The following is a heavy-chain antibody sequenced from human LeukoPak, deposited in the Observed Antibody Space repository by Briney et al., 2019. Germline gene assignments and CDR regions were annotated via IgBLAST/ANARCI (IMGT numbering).Heavy chain of an antibody. Sequence: GGSLRLSCVAPGFAFSYSAMGWVRLTAGKGLEWVSLSRADDYSTYYADSVKGRFTISRDNSKNTMYLQMNSLRAEDTAIYYCASRPSNTWAGPLDFWGQGTLATVSS. CDR1: GFAFSYSA. CDR3: ASRPSNTWAGPLDF. J-gene: IGHJ4*02. CDR2: SRADDYST. V-gene: IGHV3-23*01. D-gene: IGHD6-13*01.